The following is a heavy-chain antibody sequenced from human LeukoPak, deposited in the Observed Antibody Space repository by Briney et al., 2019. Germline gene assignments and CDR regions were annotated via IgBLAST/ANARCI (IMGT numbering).Heavy chain of an antibody. D-gene: IGHD5-18*01. CDR2: ISSSGGST. CDR1: GFTFRSYA. J-gene: IGHJ4*02. CDR3: AKDAGYTYGVIEFDY. V-gene: IGHV3-23*01. Sequence: GGSLRLSCAAYGFTFRSYAMSWVRQAPGKGLEWVSGISSSGGSTYYADSVKGRFTISRDNSKNTLYLHMNSLRAEDTAVYYCAKDAGYTYGVIEFDYWGQGTLVTVSS.